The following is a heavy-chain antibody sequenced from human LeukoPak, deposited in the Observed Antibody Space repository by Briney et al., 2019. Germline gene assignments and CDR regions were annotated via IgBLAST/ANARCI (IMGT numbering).Heavy chain of an antibody. CDR3: AREISRSDAFDI. CDR1: GGSISSSSYY. D-gene: IGHD1-14*01. Sequence: SETLSLTCTVSGGSISSSSYYWGWIRQPPGKGLEWIGSIYYSGSTYYNPSLKSRVTISIDKNQFSLKLTSVTAADTAVYYCAREISRSDAFDIWGQGTMVTVSS. J-gene: IGHJ3*02. V-gene: IGHV4-39*07. CDR2: IYYSGST.